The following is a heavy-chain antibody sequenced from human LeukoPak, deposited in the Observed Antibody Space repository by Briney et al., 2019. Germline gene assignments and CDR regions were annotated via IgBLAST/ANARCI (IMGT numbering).Heavy chain of an antibody. D-gene: IGHD3-10*01. CDR2: IYYSGST. J-gene: IGHJ4*02. CDR3: ARVERETGGLDN. CDR1: GDSISSSSSY. V-gene: IGHV4-39*07. Sequence: PSETLSLTCTVSGDSISSSSSYWGWIRQPPGEGLEWIGSIYYSGSTYYNPSLKSRVTISVDTSKNQFSLKLSSVTAADTAVYYCARVERETGGLDNWGQGTLVTVSS.